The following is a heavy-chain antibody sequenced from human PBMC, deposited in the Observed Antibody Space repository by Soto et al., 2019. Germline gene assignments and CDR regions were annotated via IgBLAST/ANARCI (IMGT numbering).Heavy chain of an antibody. D-gene: IGHD6-19*01. J-gene: IGHJ4*02. CDR3: ARAPGIAVAGFLY. CDR2: ISYDGSNK. V-gene: IGHV3-30*03. CDR1: GFTFSTNG. Sequence: QVQLVESGGGVVQPGRSLRLSCAASGFTFSTNGMHWVRQAPGKGLEWVAVISYDGSNKYYADSVKGRFTISRDNSKNTLYLQMNSLRAEDTAVYYCARAPGIAVAGFLYWGQGTLVTVSS.